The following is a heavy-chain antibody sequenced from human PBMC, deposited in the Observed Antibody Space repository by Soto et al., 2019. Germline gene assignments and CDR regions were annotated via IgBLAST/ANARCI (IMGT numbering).Heavy chain of an antibody. CDR2: ISSSSSYI. D-gene: IGHD6-6*01. Sequence: GGSLRLSCAASGFTFSSYSMNWVRQAPGKGLEWVSSISSSSSYIYYADSVKGRFTISRDNAKNSLYLQMNSLRAEDTAVYYCARDSSSSLDDYYYYYMDVWGKGTTVTVSS. CDR1: GFTFSSYS. J-gene: IGHJ6*03. V-gene: IGHV3-21*01. CDR3: ARDSSSSLDDYYYYYMDV.